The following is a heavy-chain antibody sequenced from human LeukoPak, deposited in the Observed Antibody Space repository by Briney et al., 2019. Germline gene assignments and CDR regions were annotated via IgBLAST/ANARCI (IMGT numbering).Heavy chain of an antibody. Sequence: GGSLRLSCAASGFTFDDYAMHWVRQAPGKGLEWVSGISWNSGSIGYADSVKGRFTISRDNAKNSLYLQMNSLRAEDTALYYCAKGSQWLVDGPTFWGQGTLVTVSS. CDR3: AKGSQWLVDGPTF. J-gene: IGHJ4*02. CDR2: ISWNSGSI. D-gene: IGHD6-19*01. CDR1: GFTFDDYA. V-gene: IGHV3-9*01.